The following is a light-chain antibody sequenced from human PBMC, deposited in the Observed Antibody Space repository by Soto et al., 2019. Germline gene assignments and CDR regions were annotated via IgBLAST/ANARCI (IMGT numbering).Light chain of an antibody. CDR2: DAS. CDR1: QSVTNNY. CDR3: QQYANSPLT. J-gene: IGKJ1*01. Sequence: EIVLTQSPDTLSLYPGERATLSCRASQSVTNNYLAWYQQRPGQAPLLVIYDASSRATGMPDRFSASGSGTEFTLTISWLETEDFAVYYCQQYANSPLTFGQGTKVEIK. V-gene: IGKV3-20*01.